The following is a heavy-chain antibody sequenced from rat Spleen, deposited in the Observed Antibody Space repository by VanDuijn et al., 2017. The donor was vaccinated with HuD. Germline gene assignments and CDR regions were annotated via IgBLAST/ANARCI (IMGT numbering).Heavy chain of an antibody. Sequence: EVQLVESGGGLVQPGRSLKLSCAASGFTYSNYVMAWVRQAPTKGLEWVASISTGGGKTYYRDSVKGRFTISRDHAKSTLYLQMDRLRSEDTATYYCARDPDYGGGYYFDYWGQGVMVTVSS. V-gene: IGHV5-25*01. CDR2: ISTGGGKT. D-gene: IGHD1-11*01. J-gene: IGHJ2*01. CDR1: GFTYSNYV. CDR3: ARDPDYGGGYYFDY.